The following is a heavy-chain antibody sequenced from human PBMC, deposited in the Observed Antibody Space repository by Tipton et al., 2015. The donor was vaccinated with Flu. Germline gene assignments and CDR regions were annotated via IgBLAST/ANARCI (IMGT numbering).Heavy chain of an antibody. J-gene: IGHJ4*02. V-gene: IGHV4-34*01. CDR3: ARGLYVSGSYQRRYFDS. CDR1: GDSIGSPYF. Sequence: TLSLTCSVSGDSIGSPYFWSWIRQPPGKGLEWIGEINHSGSTNYNPSLKSRVTISVDTSKNQFSLKLSSVTAADTAVYYCARGLYVSGSYQRRYFDSWGQGTLVTVSS. CDR2: INHSGST. D-gene: IGHD3-10*01.